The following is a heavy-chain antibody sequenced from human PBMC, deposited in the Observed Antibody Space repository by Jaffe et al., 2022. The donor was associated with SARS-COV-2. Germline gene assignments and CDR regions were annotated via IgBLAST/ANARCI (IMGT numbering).Heavy chain of an antibody. CDR2: ISGSGGST. V-gene: IGHV3-23*01. CDR1: GFIFSNYA. D-gene: IGHD6-25*01. CDR3: AKVNAAPGRSSRIDY. Sequence: EVQLLESGGGLVQPGGSLRLSCAASGFIFSNYAMAWVRQAPGEGLGWVSAISGSGGSTYYADSVKGRFTISRDSSKNTLSLQMNSLKAEDTAIYYCAKVNAAPGRSSRIDYWGQGTLVTVSS. J-gene: IGHJ4*02.